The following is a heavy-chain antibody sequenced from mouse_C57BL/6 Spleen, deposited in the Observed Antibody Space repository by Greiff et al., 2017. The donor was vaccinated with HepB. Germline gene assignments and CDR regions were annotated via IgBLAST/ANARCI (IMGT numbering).Heavy chain of an antibody. Sequence: EVQVVESGGGLVKPGGSLKLSCAASGFTFSDYGMHWVRQAPEKGLEWVAYISSGSSTIYYADTVKGRVTISRDKAKNTLFLQMTSLRSEDTAMYYWATTARATWAMDYWGQGTSVTVSS. V-gene: IGHV5-17*01. D-gene: IGHD3-2*01. CDR2: ISSGSSTI. J-gene: IGHJ4*01. CDR3: ATTARATWAMDY. CDR1: GFTFSDYG.